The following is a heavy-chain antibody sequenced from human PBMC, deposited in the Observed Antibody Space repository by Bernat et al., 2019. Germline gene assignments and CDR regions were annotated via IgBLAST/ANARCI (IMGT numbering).Heavy chain of an antibody. CDR1: GFTFSSYG. D-gene: IGHD6-6*01. CDR2: IWYDGSNN. Sequence: QVQLVESGGCVVQPGRSLRLSCAASGFTFSSYGMHWVRQAPGKGLAWVAVIWYDGSNNYYADSVKGRFTISRDNSKNTLYLQMNSLRAEDTAVYYCAREQSIAAYIDYWGQGTLVTVSS. V-gene: IGHV3-33*01. J-gene: IGHJ4*02. CDR3: AREQSIAAYIDY.